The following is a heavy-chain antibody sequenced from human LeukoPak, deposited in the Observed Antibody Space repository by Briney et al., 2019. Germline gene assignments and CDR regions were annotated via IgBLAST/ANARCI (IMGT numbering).Heavy chain of an antibody. Sequence: PTGGSLRLSCATSGFNFHRYTIHWVRQAPGKGLEWVSLAGWAGGTTYYSDSVRGRFTISRDSGRNSVYLQMNSLTTDDTAFYFCAKELDTMFFDYWGQGALVTVSS. V-gene: IGHV3-43*01. CDR2: AGWAGGTT. CDR3: AKELDTMFFDY. CDR1: GFNFHRYT. D-gene: IGHD3-10*02. J-gene: IGHJ4*02.